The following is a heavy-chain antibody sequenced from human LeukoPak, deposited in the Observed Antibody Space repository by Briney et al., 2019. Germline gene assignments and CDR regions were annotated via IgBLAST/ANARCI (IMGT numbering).Heavy chain of an antibody. J-gene: IGHJ5*02. CDR2: INPNSGGT. CDR1: GYTFTGYY. D-gene: IGHD1-26*01. CDR3: ARGVGATGNSFDP. V-gene: IGHV1-2*02. Sequence: ASVKVSCKASGYTFTGYYMHWVRQAPGQGLEWMGWINPNSGGTNYAQKFQGRVTMTRDTSISTAYMELSRLRSDDTAVYYCARGVGATGNSFDPWGQGTLVTVSS.